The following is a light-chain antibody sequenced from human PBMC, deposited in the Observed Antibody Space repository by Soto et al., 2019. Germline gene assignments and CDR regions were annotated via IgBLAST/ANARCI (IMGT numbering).Light chain of an antibody. CDR3: QHYGRSPYT. Sequence: EIVLTQSPGTLSLSPGERATLSCRASQSVSSSYLAWYQQKPGQAPRLLTYAASSRATDIPDRFSGRGSGTDFTLTISRLEPEDFAVYYCQHYGRSPYTFGQGTKLEIK. CDR2: AAS. CDR1: QSVSSSY. V-gene: IGKV3-20*01. J-gene: IGKJ2*01.